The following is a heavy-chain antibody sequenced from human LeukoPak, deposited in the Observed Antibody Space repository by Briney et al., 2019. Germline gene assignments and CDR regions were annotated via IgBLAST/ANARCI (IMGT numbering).Heavy chain of an antibody. D-gene: IGHD5-12*01. CDR1: GFTFDDYG. CDR2: INWNGGST. CDR3: ARAQAYSGYDTPDY. V-gene: IGHV3-20*04. Sequence: GGSLRLSCAASGFTFDDYGMSWVRQAPGKGLEWVSGINWNGGSTGYADPVKGRFTISRDNTKNSLCLQMNSLRAEATALYYCARAQAYSGYDTPDYWGQGTLVTVSS. J-gene: IGHJ4*02.